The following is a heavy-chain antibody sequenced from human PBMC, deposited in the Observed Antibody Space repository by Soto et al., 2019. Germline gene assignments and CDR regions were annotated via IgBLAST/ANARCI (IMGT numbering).Heavy chain of an antibody. CDR1: GYSFTSYW. D-gene: IGHD3-3*01. Sequence: GESLKISCKGSGYSFTSYWISWVRQMPGKGLEWMGRIDPSDSYTNYSPSFQGHVTISADKSISTAYLQWSSLKASDTAMYYCARRSITIFGVVIYGIDVWGQGTTVTVSS. CDR3: ARRSITIFGVVIYGIDV. J-gene: IGHJ6*02. V-gene: IGHV5-10-1*01. CDR2: IDPSDSYT.